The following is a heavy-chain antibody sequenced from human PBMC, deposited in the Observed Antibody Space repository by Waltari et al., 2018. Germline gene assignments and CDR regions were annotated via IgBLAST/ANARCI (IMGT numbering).Heavy chain of an antibody. CDR1: GLPFSIYS. J-gene: IGHJ6*02. Sequence: EVQLVESGGDLIQPGGSLRLSCAVSGLPFSIYSMNWVRQVPGKGLELVSYISSTSGSMYYADSVKGRFTISRDNTRKSVYLQMNSLRVEDSAVYYCASGQDGTSFVLSFWGQGTKVTVSS. V-gene: IGHV3-48*01. CDR2: ISSTSGSM. CDR3: ASGQDGTSFVLSF. D-gene: IGHD3-16*01.